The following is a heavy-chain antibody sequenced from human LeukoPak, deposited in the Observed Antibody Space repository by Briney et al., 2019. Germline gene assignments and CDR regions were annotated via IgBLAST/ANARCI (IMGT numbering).Heavy chain of an antibody. CDR1: GFIFSSYT. J-gene: IGHJ4*02. CDR3: ARDPKSWYTSDSTDY. Sequence: GGSLRLSCVASGFIFSSYTMNWVRQAPGKGLECVSSISSSSYIYYADSMKGRFTISRDNAKNSLYLQMNSLRAEDTALYYCARDPKSWYTSDSTDYWGQGTLVTVSS. CDR2: ISSSSYI. D-gene: IGHD6-13*01. V-gene: IGHV3-21*01.